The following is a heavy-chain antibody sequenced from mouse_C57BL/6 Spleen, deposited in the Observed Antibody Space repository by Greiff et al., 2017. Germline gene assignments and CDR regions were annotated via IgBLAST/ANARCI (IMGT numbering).Heavy chain of an antibody. CDR1: GYTFTSYW. Sequence: VKLQQPGAELVKPGASVKLSCKASGYTFTSYWMQWVKQRPGQGLEWIGEIDPSDSYTNYNQKFKGKATLTVDTSSSTAYMQLSSLTSEDSAVYYCARATDAMDYWGQGTSVTVSS. CDR2: IDPSDSYT. J-gene: IGHJ4*01. CDR3: ARATDAMDY. V-gene: IGHV1-50*01.